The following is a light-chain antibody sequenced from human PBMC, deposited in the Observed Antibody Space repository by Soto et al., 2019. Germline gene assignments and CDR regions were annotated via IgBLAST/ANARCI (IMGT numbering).Light chain of an antibody. CDR3: QQRSNWPIT. Sequence: EIVLTQSPATLSLSPGESATLSCRATRSVSSYLAWYQQKPGQAPRLLIYDASSRPTDIPARCSGRGAGTDFTLTISSLEPEDFALYYCQQRSNWPITFGQGTRLEIK. CDR2: DAS. CDR1: RSVSSY. V-gene: IGKV3-11*01. J-gene: IGKJ5*01.